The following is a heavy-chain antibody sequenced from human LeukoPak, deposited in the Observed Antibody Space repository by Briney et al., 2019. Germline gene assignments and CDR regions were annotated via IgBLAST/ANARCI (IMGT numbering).Heavy chain of an antibody. CDR2: ISAYNGNT. CDR1: GYTFTSYG. D-gene: IGHD6-13*01. Sequence: ATVKVSCKASGYTFTSYGISWVRQAPGQGLEWMGWISAYNGNTNYAQKLQGRVTMTTDTSTSTAYMELRSLRSDDTAVYYCARDLLPGIAADYYYYYGMDVWGKGTTVAVSS. V-gene: IGHV1-18*04. J-gene: IGHJ6*04. CDR3: ARDLLPGIAADYYYYYGMDV.